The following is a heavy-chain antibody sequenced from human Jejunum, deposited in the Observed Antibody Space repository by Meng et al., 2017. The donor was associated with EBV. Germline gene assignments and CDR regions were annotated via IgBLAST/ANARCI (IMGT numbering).Heavy chain of an antibody. J-gene: IGHJ4*02. CDR3: VKGDYIWGSYPVYYFDH. CDR1: GFIFRSYG. D-gene: IGHD3-16*02. V-gene: IGHV3-33*03. CDR2: IWNDGSKT. Sequence: QVQLVESGGGGVQSGRSLRLSCGASGFIFRSYGMHWVRQAPGKGLEWVAVIWNDGSKTYYADSVKGRFTISRDNSKNTLYLQMNSLRAEDTAVYYCVKGDYIWGSYPVYYFDHWGQGTLVTVSS.